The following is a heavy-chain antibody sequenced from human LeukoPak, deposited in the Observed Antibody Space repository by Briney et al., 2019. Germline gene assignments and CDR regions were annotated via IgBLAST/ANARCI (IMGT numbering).Heavy chain of an antibody. CDR1: GFTFSSYW. D-gene: IGHD2-15*01. CDR3: AREPAVGYCSGGSCYPYYYYGMDV. J-gene: IGHJ6*02. V-gene: IGHV3-74*01. CDR2: INSDGSST. Sequence: PGGSLRLSCAASGFTFSSYWMHWVRQASGKALVCVSRINSDGSSTSFADSVKGRFTISRDNAKNTLYLQMNSLRAEDTAVYYCAREPAVGYCSGGSCYPYYYYGMDVWGQGTTVTVSS.